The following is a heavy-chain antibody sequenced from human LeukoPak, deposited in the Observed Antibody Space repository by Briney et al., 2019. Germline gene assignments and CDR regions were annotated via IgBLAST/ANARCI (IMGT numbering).Heavy chain of an antibody. V-gene: IGHV3-23*01. D-gene: IGHD3-9*01. CDR1: GFTFSSYA. CDR3: AKDPGSESGYFDY. J-gene: IGHJ4*02. Sequence: GGSLRLSCAAPGFTFSSYAMSWVRQAPGKGLQWVSTISGRDSSTYYADSVKGRFTISRHNSKDTLYLQMNSLRAEDTAVYYCAKDPGSESGYFDYWGQGTLVTVSS. CDR2: ISGRDSST.